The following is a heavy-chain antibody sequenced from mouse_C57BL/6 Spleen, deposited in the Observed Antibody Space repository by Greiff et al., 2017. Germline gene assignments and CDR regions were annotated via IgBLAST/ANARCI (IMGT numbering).Heavy chain of an antibody. D-gene: IGHD1-1*01. V-gene: IGHV2-2*01. CDR2: IWSGGST. CDR1: GFSLTSYG. J-gene: IGHJ2*01. Sequence: QVQLKESGPGLVQPSQSLSITCTVSGFSLTSYGVHWVRQSPGKGLEWLGVIWSGGSTDYNAAFISRLSISKDNSKSQVFFKMNSLQADDTAIYYCAREVYYGSSYVFDYWGQGTTLTVSS. CDR3: AREVYYGSSYVFDY.